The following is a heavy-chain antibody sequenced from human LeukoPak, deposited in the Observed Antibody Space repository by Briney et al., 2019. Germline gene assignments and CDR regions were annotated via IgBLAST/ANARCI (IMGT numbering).Heavy chain of an antibody. Sequence: GGSLRLSCAASGFTFSDYYMSWIRQAPGKGLEWVSYISSSGSTIYYADSVKGRFTISRDNAKNSLYLQMNSLRAEDTAVYYCARVVENQLLYFDYWGQGTLVTVSS. V-gene: IGHV3-11*01. J-gene: IGHJ4*02. CDR1: GFTFSDYY. D-gene: IGHD2-2*01. CDR2: ISSSGSTI. CDR3: ARVVENQLLYFDY.